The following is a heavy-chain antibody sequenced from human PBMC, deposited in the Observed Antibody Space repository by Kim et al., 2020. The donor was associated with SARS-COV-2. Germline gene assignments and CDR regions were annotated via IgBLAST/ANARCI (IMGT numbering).Heavy chain of an antibody. CDR2: INHSGST. J-gene: IGHJ6*03. CDR1: GGSFSGYY. CDR3: ARGTRQWLVRGPYDYYMDV. V-gene: IGHV4-34*01. Sequence: SETLSLTCAVYGGSFSGYYWSWIRQPPGKGLEWIGEINHSGSTNYNPSLKSRVTISVDTSKNQFSLKLSSVTAADTAVYYCARGTRQWLVRGPYDYYMDVGGKGTTVTVSS. D-gene: IGHD6-19*01.